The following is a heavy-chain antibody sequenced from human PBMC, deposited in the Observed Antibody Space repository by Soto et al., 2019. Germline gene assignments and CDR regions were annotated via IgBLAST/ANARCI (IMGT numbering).Heavy chain of an antibody. CDR1: GFTFGDYA. V-gene: IGHV3-49*03. J-gene: IGHJ6*03. Sequence: GGSLRLSCRASGFTFGDYAMSWFRQAPGKGLEWVGLIRSKPYGGTTEYAASMKGRFTISRDDSKSIAYLQMNSLKTEDTAVYYCTRDVWDTAGYYYYMDLWGKGTTVTVSS. CDR3: TRDVWDTAGYYYYMDL. CDR2: IRSKPYGGTT. D-gene: IGHD2-8*01.